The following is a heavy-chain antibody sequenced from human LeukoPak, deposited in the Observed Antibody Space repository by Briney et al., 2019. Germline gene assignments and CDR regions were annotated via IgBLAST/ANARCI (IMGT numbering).Heavy chain of an antibody. J-gene: IGHJ4*02. CDR3: ARDTHGNYYDSSGYYYGGFDY. CDR1: GGSFSGYY. Sequence: PSETLSLTCAVYGGSFSGYYWSWIRQPPGKGLEWIGEINHSGSTNYNPSLKSRVTISVDTSKNQFSLKLSSVTAADTAVYYCARDTHGNYYDSSGYYYGGFDYWGQGTLVTVSS. D-gene: IGHD3-22*01. V-gene: IGHV4-34*01. CDR2: INHSGST.